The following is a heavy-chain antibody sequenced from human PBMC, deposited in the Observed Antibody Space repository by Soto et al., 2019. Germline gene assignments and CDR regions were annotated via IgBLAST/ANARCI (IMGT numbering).Heavy chain of an antibody. CDR2: INHSGST. D-gene: IGHD3-16*01. CDR1: GGSFSAYH. CDR3: ARGMGAENTFYYYFGMDV. Sequence: SETLSLTCAVYGGSFSAYHWSWIRQPPGKGLEWIGEINHSGSTKYNPSLKSRVTISVDTSKNQFSLKLSSVTAADTAVYYCARGMGAENTFYYYFGMDVWCQGTTVTVSS. J-gene: IGHJ6*02. V-gene: IGHV4-34*01.